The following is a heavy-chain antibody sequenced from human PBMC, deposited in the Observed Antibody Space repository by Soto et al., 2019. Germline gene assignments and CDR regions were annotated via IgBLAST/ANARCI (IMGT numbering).Heavy chain of an antibody. V-gene: IGHV4-34*01. J-gene: IGHJ5*02. CDR1: GGSFSGYY. D-gene: IGHD6-13*01. CDR3: ARGSAAAGTRLPPTRNFDP. CDR2: INHSGST. Sequence: QVQLQQWGAGLLKPSETLSLTCAVYGGSFSGYYWSWIRQPPGKGLEWIGEINHSGSTNYTPSLRCRGTISVDTSKNQLALKLSSVTAADTAVYYCARGSAAAGTRLPPTRNFDPWGEGTLVTVSS.